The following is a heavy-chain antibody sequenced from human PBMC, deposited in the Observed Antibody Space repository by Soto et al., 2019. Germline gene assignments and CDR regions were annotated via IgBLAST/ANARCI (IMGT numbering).Heavy chain of an antibody. Sequence: ASVKVSCKASGYTCTMYAMHCVLQSPLQGLDWMGWINAGNGNTKYSQKFQGRVTITRDTSASTAYMELSSLRSEDTAVYYCAKDTYYYDSSGYYPSNLNFDYWGQGTLVTVSS. CDR2: INAGNGNT. J-gene: IGHJ4*02. D-gene: IGHD3-22*01. CDR3: AKDTYYYDSSGYYPSNLNFDY. V-gene: IGHV1-3*01. CDR1: GYTCTMYA.